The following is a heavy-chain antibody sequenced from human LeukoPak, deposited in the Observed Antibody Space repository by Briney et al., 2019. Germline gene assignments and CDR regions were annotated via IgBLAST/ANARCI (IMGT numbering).Heavy chain of an antibody. V-gene: IGHV1-24*01. J-gene: IGHJ5*02. CDR1: GYTLTELS. D-gene: IGHD1-26*01. CDR2: FDPKDGET. Sequence: ASVKVSCKVSGYTLTELSMHWVRQAPGKGLEWMGGFDPKDGETIYAQKFQGRVTMTEDTSTDTAYMELSSLKASDTAMYYCARSSGSYYFWFDPWGQGTLVTVSS. CDR3: ARSSGSYYFWFDP.